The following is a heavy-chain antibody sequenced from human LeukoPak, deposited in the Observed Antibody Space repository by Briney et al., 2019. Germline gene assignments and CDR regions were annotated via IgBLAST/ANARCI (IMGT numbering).Heavy chain of an antibody. V-gene: IGHV1-2*02. CDR1: GYNFAHN. J-gene: IGHJ4*02. D-gene: IGHD6-25*01. Sequence: GASVKVSCKASGYNFAHNIHWVRQAPGQGHEFMGWINPKNGGTKYAQNFQGRVTMTRDTSISTVYMELRSLGSADTAVYYCVVSIQAAAIPAFDSWGRGTLVTVSS. CDR2: INPKNGGT. CDR3: VVSIQAAAIPAFDS.